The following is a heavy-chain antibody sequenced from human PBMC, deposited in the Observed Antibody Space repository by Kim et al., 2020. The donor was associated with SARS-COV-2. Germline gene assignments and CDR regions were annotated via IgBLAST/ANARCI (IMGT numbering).Heavy chain of an antibody. J-gene: IGHJ4*02. V-gene: IGHV5-51*01. Sequence: DTSYRPSFQGQVTISADKSISTAYLQWSSLKASDTAMYYCARQGEYYFDYWGQGTLVTVSS. CDR2: DT. D-gene: IGHD1-26*01. CDR3: ARQGEYYFDY.